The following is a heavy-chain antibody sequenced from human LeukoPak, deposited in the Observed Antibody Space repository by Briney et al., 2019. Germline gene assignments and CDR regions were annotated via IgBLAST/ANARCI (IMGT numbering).Heavy chain of an antibody. V-gene: IGHV4-59*08. J-gene: IGHJ4*02. CDR3: ASAVAVAGFDY. D-gene: IGHD6-19*01. Sequence: SETLSLTCTVSGGSISSYYWSWIRQPPGKGLEWIGYIYYSGSTNYNPSLKSRVTISVDTSKNQFSLKLSSVTAADTAVYYCASAVAVAGFDYWGQGTLVTVSS. CDR2: IYYSGST. CDR1: GGSISSYY.